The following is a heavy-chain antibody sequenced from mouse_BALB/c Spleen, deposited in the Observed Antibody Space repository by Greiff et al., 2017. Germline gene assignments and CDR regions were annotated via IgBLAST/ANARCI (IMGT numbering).Heavy chain of an antibody. D-gene: IGHD2-1*01. V-gene: IGHV5-6-5*01. J-gene: IGHJ2*01. CDR3: ARGDYGNYEGGY. CDR1: GFTFSSYA. CDR2: ISSGGST. Sequence: VQRVESGGGLVKPGGSLKLSCAASGFTFSSYAMSWVRQTPEKRLEWVASISSGGSTYYPDSVKGRFTISRDNARNILYLQMSSLRSEDTAMYYCARGDYGNYEGGYWGQGTTLTVSS.